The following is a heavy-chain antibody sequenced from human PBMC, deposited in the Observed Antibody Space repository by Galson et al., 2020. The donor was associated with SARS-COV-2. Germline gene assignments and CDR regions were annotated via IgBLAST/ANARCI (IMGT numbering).Heavy chain of an antibody. Sequence: SGPTLVKPTQTLTLTCTFSGFSLSTSGMCVSWIRQPPGKALEWLARIDWDDDKYYSTSLKTRLTISKDTSKNQVVLTMTNMDPVDTATYYCVRSHIPIVAGDFDVWGQGTMVTVSS. V-gene: IGHV2-70*11. CDR2: IDWDDDK. D-gene: IGHD5-12*01. CDR1: GFSLSTSGMC. CDR3: VRSHIPIVAGDFDV. J-gene: IGHJ3*01.